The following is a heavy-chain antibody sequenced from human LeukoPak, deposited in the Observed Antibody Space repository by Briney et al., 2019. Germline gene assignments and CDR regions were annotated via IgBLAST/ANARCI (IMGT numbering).Heavy chain of an antibody. D-gene: IGHD1-26*01. J-gene: IGHJ3*02. Sequence: PSETLSLTCTVSGGSISSYYWSWIRQPPGKGLEWIGHIYYNGNTNYNASLKGRVAISVDTPKNQFSLKVTSLTAADPAVYYCARPNSGTYPYDAFDIWAQGKMIPV. CDR2: IYYNGNT. CDR1: GGSISSYY. V-gene: IGHV4-59*08. CDR3: ARPNSGTYPYDAFDI.